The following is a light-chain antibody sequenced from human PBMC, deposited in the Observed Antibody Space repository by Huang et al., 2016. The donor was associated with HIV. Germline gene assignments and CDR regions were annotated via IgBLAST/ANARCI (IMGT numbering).Light chain of an antibody. J-gene: IGKJ2*01. V-gene: IGKV3-15*01. Sequence: EIVMTQSPATLSMSPGERATLSCRASQSVGINLAWYQQKPGQAPRLLIYGASTRATGIPTRFSGGGSWTEFTLTISNLLSEDFVVYYCQQYNNWPPNTFGQGTKLEIK. CDR1: QSVGIN. CDR3: QQYNNWPPNT. CDR2: GAS.